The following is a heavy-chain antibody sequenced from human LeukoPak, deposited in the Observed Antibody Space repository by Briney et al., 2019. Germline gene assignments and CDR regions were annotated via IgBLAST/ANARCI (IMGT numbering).Heavy chain of an antibody. CDR3: ASFWGPNYYGSGSYYLY. J-gene: IGHJ4*02. CDR1: GGSISSYY. V-gene: IGHV4-59*01. Sequence: SETLSLTCTVSGGSISSYYWSWIRQPPGKGLEGIGYFYYSGSTNYNPSLKSRVTISVDTSKNQFSLKLSSVTAADTAVYYCASFWGPNYYGSGSYYLYWGQGTLVTVSS. CDR2: FYYSGST. D-gene: IGHD3-10*01.